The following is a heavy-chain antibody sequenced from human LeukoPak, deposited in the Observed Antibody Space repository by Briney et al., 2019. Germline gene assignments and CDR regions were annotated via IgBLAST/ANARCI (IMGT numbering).Heavy chain of an antibody. CDR2: INPSGGST. CDR3: ARDGRVAGTRENWFDP. Sequence: ASVKVSCKASGYTFTSYYMRWVRQAPGQGLEWMGIINPSGGSTSYAQKFQGRVTMTRDTSTSTVYMELSSLRSEDTAVYYCARDGRVAGTRENWFDPWGQGTLVTVSS. J-gene: IGHJ5*02. V-gene: IGHV1-46*01. CDR1: GYTFTSYY. D-gene: IGHD6-19*01.